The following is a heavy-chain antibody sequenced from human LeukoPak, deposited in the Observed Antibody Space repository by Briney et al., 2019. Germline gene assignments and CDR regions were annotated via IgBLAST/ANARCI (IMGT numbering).Heavy chain of an antibody. J-gene: IGHJ6*02. CDR3: SSGYESDYFFYYGMDV. Sequence: GGSLRLSCAASGLTFSDYYMSWIPQAPGKGLGWVSYISSSSRSTTYADSVKGRFTISRDNAKNSLYLQMNSLRAEDTAVYYCSSGYESDYFFYYGMDVWGQGTTVTVSS. CDR2: ISSSSRST. D-gene: IGHD5-12*01. CDR1: GLTFSDYY. V-gene: IGHV3-11*06.